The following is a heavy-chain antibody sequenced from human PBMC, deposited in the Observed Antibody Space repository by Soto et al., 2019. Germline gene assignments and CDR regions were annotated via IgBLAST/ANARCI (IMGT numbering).Heavy chain of an antibody. J-gene: IGHJ2*01. V-gene: IGHV3-13*01. CDR3: ARGTYSGYDLSWYFDL. D-gene: IGHD5-12*01. CDR1: GFTFSSYD. Sequence: GGSLRLSCAASGFTFSSYDMHWVRQATGKGLEWVSAIGTAGDTYYPGSVKGRFTISRENAKNSLYLQMNSLRAGDTAVYYCARGTYSGYDLSWYFDLWGRGTLVTVSS. CDR2: IGTAGDT.